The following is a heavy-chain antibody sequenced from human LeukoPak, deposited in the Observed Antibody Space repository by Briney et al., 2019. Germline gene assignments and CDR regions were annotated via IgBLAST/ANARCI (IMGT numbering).Heavy chain of an antibody. V-gene: IGHV4-59*01. CDR2: IYYSGNT. J-gene: IGHJ4*02. D-gene: IGHD1-26*01. CDR3: ARGGSYGAYLDY. CDR1: GASITNYY. Sequence: SETLSLTCSVSGASITNYYWSWIRQAPGKGLEWIGYIYYSGNTNTYNPSLKSRATISLYTSRKYFSLELRSVTAADTAVYYCARGGSYGAYLDYWGQGALVIVSS.